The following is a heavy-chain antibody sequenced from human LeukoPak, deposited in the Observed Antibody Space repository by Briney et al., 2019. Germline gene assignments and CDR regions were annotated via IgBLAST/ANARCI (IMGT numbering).Heavy chain of an antibody. J-gene: IGHJ6*03. Sequence: GGSPRLSCAASGFTFSSYSMNWVRQAPGKGLEWVSSISSSSSYIYYADSVKGRFTISRDNAKNSLYLQMNSLRAEDTAVYYCARDPSPCGGDCYYYYYMDVWGKGTTVTVSS. V-gene: IGHV3-21*01. CDR1: GFTFSSYS. CDR3: ARDPSPCGGDCYYYYYMDV. CDR2: ISSSSSYI. D-gene: IGHD2-21*01.